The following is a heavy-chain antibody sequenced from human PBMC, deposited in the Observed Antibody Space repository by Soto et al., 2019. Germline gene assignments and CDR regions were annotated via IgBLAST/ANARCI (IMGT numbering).Heavy chain of an antibody. D-gene: IGHD6-6*01. CDR3: AKQVRDGTSSPYYFDY. J-gene: IGHJ4*02. V-gene: IGHV3-23*01. CDR2: ISSPVNT. Sequence: DGSLRRSGAGSGCTFSNYSMSWVRQAPGKGLEWVSAISSPVNTYPAASVKGRFTISRDNSKNTLSLQMNSRRAEDTAVYYCAKQVRDGTSSPYYFDYWGQGTLVTVTS. CDR1: GCTFSNYS.